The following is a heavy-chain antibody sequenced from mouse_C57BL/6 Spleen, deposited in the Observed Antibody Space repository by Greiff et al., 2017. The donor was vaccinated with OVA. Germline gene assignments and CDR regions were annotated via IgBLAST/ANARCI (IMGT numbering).Heavy chain of an antibody. Sequence: VQLQQSGAELVKPGASVKLSCKASGYTFTEYTIHWVKQRSGQGLGWIGWFYPGSGSIKYNEKFKDKATLTADKSSSTVYMELSRLTSEDSAVYFCARHDYYGSSYGYYAMDYWGQGTSVTVSS. CDR3: ARHDYYGSSYGYYAMDY. V-gene: IGHV1-62-2*01. D-gene: IGHD1-1*01. CDR1: GYTFTEYT. J-gene: IGHJ4*01. CDR2: FYPGSGSI.